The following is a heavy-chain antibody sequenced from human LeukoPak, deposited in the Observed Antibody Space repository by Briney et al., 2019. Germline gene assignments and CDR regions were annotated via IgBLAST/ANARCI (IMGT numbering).Heavy chain of an antibody. CDR2: IYYSGST. D-gene: IGHD5-12*01. J-gene: IGHJ5*02. V-gene: IGHV4-59*08. CDR3: ARQEEWLRFGWFDP. CDR1: GGSISSYY. Sequence: PSETLSLTCTVSGGSISSYYWSWIRQPPGKGLEWIGYIYYSGSTNYNPSLKSRVTISVDTSKNQFSLKLSSVTAADTAVYYCARQEEWLRFGWFDPWGQGTLVTVSS.